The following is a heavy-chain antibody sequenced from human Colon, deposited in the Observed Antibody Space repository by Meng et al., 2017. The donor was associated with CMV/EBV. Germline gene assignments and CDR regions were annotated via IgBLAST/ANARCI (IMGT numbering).Heavy chain of an antibody. CDR1: GFTFSTYA. CDR2: ISTNGDIT. V-gene: IGHV3-64*02. J-gene: IGHJ4*02. Sequence: GGSLRLSCAASGFTFSTYAMHWVRQAPGKGLEYVSAISTNGDITYYADSVKGRFTISRDNSKNTLYLQMGSLRAEDMAVYYCARGGRRITIFGVVPSYFDYWGQGTLVTVS. CDR3: ARGGRRITIFGVVPSYFDY. D-gene: IGHD3-3*01.